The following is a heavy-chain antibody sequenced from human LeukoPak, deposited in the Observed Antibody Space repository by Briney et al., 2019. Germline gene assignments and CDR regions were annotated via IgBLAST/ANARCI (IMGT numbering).Heavy chain of an antibody. V-gene: IGHV3-30-3*01. CDR3: AREYGDDAFDI. J-gene: IGHJ3*02. CDR2: ISYHGSNK. Sequence: GGSLRLSCAASGFTFSSYVMHWVREAPGKGLDWVALISYHGSNKYYVDSVKGRFTISRDNSKDTLYLQMNSLRAEDTAVYYCAREYGDDAFDIWGQGTMVTVSS. CDR1: GFTFSSYV. D-gene: IGHD3-10*01.